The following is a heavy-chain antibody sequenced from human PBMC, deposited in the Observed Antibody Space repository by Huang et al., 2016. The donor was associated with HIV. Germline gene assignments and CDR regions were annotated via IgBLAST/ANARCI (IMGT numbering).Heavy chain of an antibody. CDR2: INPANGRM. CDR1: GYTFTSYS. D-gene: IGHD3-16*01. J-gene: IGHJ3*01. V-gene: IGHV1-3*01. CDR3: ARAARGDGDQGAFDV. Sequence: HVQLVQSGADLKKPGASVKLSCTASGYTFTSYSIHWLRRVPGQGLQWMGWINPANGRMPFLQSCKGRVIISRDTSAATVYMVLSGLTPEDTAIYYCARAARGDGDQGAFDVWGQGTVVTVSS.